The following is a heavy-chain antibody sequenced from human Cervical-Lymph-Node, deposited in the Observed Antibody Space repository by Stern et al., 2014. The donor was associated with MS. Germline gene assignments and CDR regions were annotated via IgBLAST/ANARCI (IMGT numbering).Heavy chain of an antibody. D-gene: IGHD1-1*01. V-gene: IGHV3-53*01. Sequence: EVQLVESGGGVIQPGGSLRLSCTASGFTGSRDYMTWVRQAPGKGLEWVSLITNVGSPFYTDSVKGRFPSSRDDSKNTVYLHMTSLRAEDTAMYYCARDTSSPERSDWWGQGTLVTVSS. J-gene: IGHJ4*02. CDR1: GFTGSRDY. CDR3: ARDTSSPERSDW. CDR2: ITNVGSP.